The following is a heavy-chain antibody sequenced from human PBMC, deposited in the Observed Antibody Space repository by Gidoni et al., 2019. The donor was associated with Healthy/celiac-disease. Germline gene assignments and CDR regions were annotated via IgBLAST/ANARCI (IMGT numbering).Heavy chain of an antibody. D-gene: IGHD1-26*01. V-gene: IGHV3-53*01. Sequence: EVQLVESGGGLIQPGGSLRLSCAASGFTVSSNYMSWVRQAPGKGLEWVSVIYSGGSTYYADSVKGRFTISRDNSKNTLYLQMNSLRAEDTAVYYCARVMERSGSSADAFDIWGQGTMVTVSS. J-gene: IGHJ3*02. CDR1: GFTVSSNY. CDR3: ARVMERSGSSADAFDI. CDR2: IYSGGST.